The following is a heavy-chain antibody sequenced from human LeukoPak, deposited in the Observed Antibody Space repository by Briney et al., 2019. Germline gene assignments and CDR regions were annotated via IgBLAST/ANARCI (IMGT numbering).Heavy chain of an antibody. V-gene: IGHV3-21*01. CDR3: ARFPEGDANCAIDF. D-gene: IGHD1-1*01. J-gene: IGHJ4*02. Sequence: GGSLRLSCEASGFSLVYYSMNWVRQAPGKGLEWVSSISRNSGYIFYADAVQGRFTTSRDNAKNSLYLQMNSLRAEDTAVYYCARFPEGDANCAIDFWGPGILIAVSS. CDR2: ISRNSGYI. CDR1: GFSLVYYS.